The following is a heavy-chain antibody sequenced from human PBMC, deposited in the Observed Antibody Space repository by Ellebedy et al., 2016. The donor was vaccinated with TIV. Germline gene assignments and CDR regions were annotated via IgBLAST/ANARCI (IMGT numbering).Heavy chain of an antibody. V-gene: IGHV3-9*01. CDR1: GFKFGDYY. CDR2: ISKNSGSV. D-gene: IGHD2-15*01. Sequence: PGGSLRLSCAASGFKFGDYYMYWVRQAPGKGLEWVSGISKNSGSVGYADPVKGRFTISRDNAQKSLDLQMSSLRAEDTAVYYCMAHSDFDCWGQGTLVIVSS. CDR3: MAHSDFDC. J-gene: IGHJ4*02.